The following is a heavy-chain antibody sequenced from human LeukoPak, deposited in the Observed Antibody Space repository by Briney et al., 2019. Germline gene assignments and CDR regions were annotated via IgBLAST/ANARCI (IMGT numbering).Heavy chain of an antibody. CDR1: GGTFSSYA. V-gene: IGHV1-69*04. D-gene: IGHD5-18*01. CDR3: ARVNGGYSYGDFDY. CDR2: IIPILGIA. Sequence: VASVKVSCKASGGTFSSYAISWVRQAPGQGLEWMGRIIPILGIANYAQKFQGRVTITADKSTSTAYMELSSLRSEDTAVYYCARVNGGYSYGDFDYWGRGTLVTVSS. J-gene: IGHJ4*02.